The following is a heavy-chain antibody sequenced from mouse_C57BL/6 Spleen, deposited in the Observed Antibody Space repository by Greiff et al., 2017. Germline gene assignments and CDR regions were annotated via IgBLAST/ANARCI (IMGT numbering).Heavy chain of an antibody. V-gene: IGHV1-52*01. CDR2: IDPSDSET. CDR1: GYTFTSYW. CDR3: ARGEGGYWYFDV. Sequence: QVQLQQPGAELVRPGSSVKLSCKASGYTFTSYWMHWVKQRPIQGLEWIGNIDPSDSETHYNQKFKDKATLTVDKASSTAYMQLSSLTSEDSAVYYCARGEGGYWYFDVWGTGTTVTVSS. J-gene: IGHJ1*03.